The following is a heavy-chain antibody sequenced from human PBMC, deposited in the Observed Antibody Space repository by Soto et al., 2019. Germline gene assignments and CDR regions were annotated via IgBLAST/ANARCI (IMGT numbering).Heavy chain of an antibody. CDR1: GFTFSSYA. D-gene: IGHD2-15*01. Sequence: PGGSLRLSCAASGFTFSSYAMSWVRQAPGKGLEWVSAISGSGGSTYYADSVKGRFTISRDNSKNTLYLQMNSLRAEDTAVYYCAKDGYCSGGSCSRYYGMDVWGQGTTVTVSS. CDR3: AKDGYCSGGSCSRYYGMDV. J-gene: IGHJ6*02. V-gene: IGHV3-23*01. CDR2: ISGSGGST.